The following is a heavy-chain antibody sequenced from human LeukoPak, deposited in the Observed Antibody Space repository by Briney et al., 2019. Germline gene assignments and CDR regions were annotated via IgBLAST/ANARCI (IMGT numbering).Heavy chain of an antibody. D-gene: IGHD2-15*01. Sequence: GGSLRLSCAASGFTFSDYYLTCIRQAPGKGLEWVSYISSSGSTIYYADSVKGRFTISRDNAKNSLYLQMNSLRAEDTAVYYCARRYCTGGSCYSGVDYWGQGTLVTVSS. CDR1: GFTFSDYY. CDR3: ARRYCTGGSCYSGVDY. J-gene: IGHJ4*02. V-gene: IGHV3-11*04. CDR2: ISSSGSTI.